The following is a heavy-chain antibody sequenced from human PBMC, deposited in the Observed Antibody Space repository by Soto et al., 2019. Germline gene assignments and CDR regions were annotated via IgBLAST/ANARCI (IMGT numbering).Heavy chain of an antibody. J-gene: IGHJ6*02. V-gene: IGHV3-30*18. D-gene: IGHD2-2*01. CDR3: AKDQDIVVVPAADYGMDV. Sequence: ESGGGVVQPGRSLRLSCAASGFTFSSYGMHWVRQAPGKGLEWVAVISYDGSNKYYADSVKGRFTISRDNSKNTLYLQMNSLRAEDTAVYYCAKDQDIVVVPAADYGMDVWGQGTTVTVSS. CDR2: ISYDGSNK. CDR1: GFTFSSYG.